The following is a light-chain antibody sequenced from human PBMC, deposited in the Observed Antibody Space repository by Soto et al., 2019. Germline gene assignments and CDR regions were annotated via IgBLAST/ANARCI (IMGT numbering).Light chain of an antibody. CDR2: ENN. CDR3: QSYDSSLSGYV. V-gene: IGLV1-40*01. J-gene: IGLJ1*01. CDR1: SSNIGAGYE. Sequence: QSVLTQPPSVSEAPGQRVTISCTGSSSNIGAGYEAHWYQQVPGTAPKLLIYENNNRPSGVPDRFSGAKSGTSASLAITGRQAEDEAEYYCQSYDSSLSGYVFGTGTKGTVL.